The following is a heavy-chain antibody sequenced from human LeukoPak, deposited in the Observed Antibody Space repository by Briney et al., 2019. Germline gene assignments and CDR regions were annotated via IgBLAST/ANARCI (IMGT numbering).Heavy chain of an antibody. CDR1: GGSIGSNY. CDR3: AKILNYYDSSGYSY. CDR2: IYYSGST. Sequence: PSEALSLTFTVAGGSIGSNYWSWIRQPPGKGLEWIGYIYYSGSTNYNPSLKSRVTVSVDTSKNQFSLRLRSVTAADTAVYYCAKILNYYDSSGYSYWGQGTLVTVSS. J-gene: IGHJ4*02. V-gene: IGHV4-59*01. D-gene: IGHD3-22*01.